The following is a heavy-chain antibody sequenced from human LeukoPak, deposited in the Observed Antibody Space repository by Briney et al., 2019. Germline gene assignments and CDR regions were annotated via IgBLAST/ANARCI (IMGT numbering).Heavy chain of an antibody. V-gene: IGHV3-23*01. J-gene: IGHJ4*02. Sequence: GGSLRPSCAASGFTFSSYAMNWVRQAPGKGLEWISATSGSGGSTYYADSVKGRFTISRDKSKNTLYLQMNSLRAEDTAVYYCAKRGAEVGVTVAPGDYWGQGTLVTVSS. CDR1: GFTFSSYA. CDR3: AKRGAEVGVTVAPGDY. CDR2: TSGSGGST. D-gene: IGHD3-16*02.